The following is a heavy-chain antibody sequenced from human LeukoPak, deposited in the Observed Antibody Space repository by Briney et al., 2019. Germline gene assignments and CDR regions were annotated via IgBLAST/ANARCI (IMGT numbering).Heavy chain of an antibody. D-gene: IGHD6-13*01. V-gene: IGHV7-4-1*02. CDR1: GYTFTGYY. CDR2: INTNTGNP. CDR3: ARHRAVAGTSQGEYYYYYMDV. Sequence: ASVKVSCKASGYTFTGYYMHWVRQAPGQGLEWMGWINTNTGNPTYAQGFTGRFVFSLDTSVSTAYLQISSLKAEDTAVYYCARHRAVAGTSQGEYYYYYMDVWGKGTTVTVSS. J-gene: IGHJ6*03.